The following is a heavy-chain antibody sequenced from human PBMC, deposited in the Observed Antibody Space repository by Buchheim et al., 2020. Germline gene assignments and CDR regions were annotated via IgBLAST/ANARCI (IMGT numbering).Heavy chain of an antibody. Sequence: EVQLVESGGDSVKPGGSLRLSCTASGFTFSNAWMSWVRQAPGKGLEWVGRIKTKTDGATTDYAAPVKGRFTISRDDSKNTLDLQMNSLKIEDTAVYYCATDLRGSSSWTGTWYFDLWGRGTL. CDR3: ATDLRGSSSWTGTWYFDL. CDR1: GFTFSNAW. J-gene: IGHJ2*01. CDR2: IKTKTDGATT. D-gene: IGHD6-13*01. V-gene: IGHV3-15*01.